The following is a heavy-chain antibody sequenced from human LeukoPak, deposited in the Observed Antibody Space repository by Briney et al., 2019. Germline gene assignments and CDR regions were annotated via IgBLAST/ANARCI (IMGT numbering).Heavy chain of an antibody. J-gene: IGHJ4*02. D-gene: IGHD6-13*01. V-gene: IGHV3-33*01. Sequence: PGGSLRLSCAASGFTFSSYGMHWVRQAPGKGPEWVAVIWYDGSNKYYADSVKGRFTISRDNSKNTLYLQMNSLRAEDTAVYYCARDFKRMAAAGPFDYWGQGTLVTVSS. CDR3: ARDFKRMAAAGPFDY. CDR2: IWYDGSNK. CDR1: GFTFSSYG.